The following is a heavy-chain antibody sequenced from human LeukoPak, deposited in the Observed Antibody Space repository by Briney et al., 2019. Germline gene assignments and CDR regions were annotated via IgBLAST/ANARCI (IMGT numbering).Heavy chain of an antibody. D-gene: IGHD6-13*01. J-gene: IGHJ5*02. CDR3: ARTRGIAAAGTNWFDP. CDR1: GFTVSSNY. Sequence: GGSLRLSCAASGFTVSSNYMSWVRQAPPEALDWVSVIYSGGGTYDADSVKGRFTISRDNFENTVYLQMNSLRAEDTAVYHCARTRGIAAAGTNWFDPWGQGALVTVSS. CDR2: IYSGGGT. V-gene: IGHV3-66*01.